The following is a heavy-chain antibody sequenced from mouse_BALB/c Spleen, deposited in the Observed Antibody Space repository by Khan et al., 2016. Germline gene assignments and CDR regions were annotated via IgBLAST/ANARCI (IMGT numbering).Heavy chain of an antibody. J-gene: IGHJ2*01. CDR2: ILPGSGST. V-gene: IGHV1-9*01. D-gene: IGHD2-14*01. Sequence: QMQLEESGAELMKPGASVKISCKATGYTFSSYWIEWVKQRPGHGLEWIGEILPGSGSTNYNEKFKGKATFTADTSSNTAYMQLSSLTSEDSAVYYCARGRYDKGFDYWGQGTTLTVSS. CDR3: ARGRYDKGFDY. CDR1: GYTFSSYW.